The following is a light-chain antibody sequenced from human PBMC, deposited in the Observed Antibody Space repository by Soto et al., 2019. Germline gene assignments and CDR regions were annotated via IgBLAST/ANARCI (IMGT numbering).Light chain of an antibody. V-gene: IGKV3-20*01. J-gene: IGKJ5*01. CDR3: QQYCSSPT. Sequence: VLRQIRVTLDLSPRERATLSCRASQSVSNNYLAWYQQKPGQAPRRLIYGASSRATGVPDRFSGSGSGTDFTLTISRLEPEDFAVYYCQQYCSSPTFGEGTRVEIK. CDR2: GAS. CDR1: QSVSNNY.